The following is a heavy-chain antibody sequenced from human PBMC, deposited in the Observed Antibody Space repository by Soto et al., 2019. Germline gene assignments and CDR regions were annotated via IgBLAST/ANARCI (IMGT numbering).Heavy chain of an antibody. Sequence: EVLLVESGGGFVQPGGSLRLSCAASGFTFRSYWMQWVRQAPGKGLVWVSWITSDGSSTSYADSVKGRFNISRDNAKNSWLRKMNSLSAEETAGYCCASGGCSLNCDSWGEVTLVTVSS. D-gene: IGHD6-13*01. J-gene: IGHJ4*02. V-gene: IGHV3-74*01. CDR2: ITSDGSST. CDR3: ASGGCSLNCDS. CDR1: GFTFRSYW.